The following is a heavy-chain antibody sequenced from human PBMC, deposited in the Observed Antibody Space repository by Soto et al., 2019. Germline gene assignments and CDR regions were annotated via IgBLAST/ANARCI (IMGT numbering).Heavy chain of an antibody. D-gene: IGHD3-10*01. J-gene: IGHJ5*02. V-gene: IGHV3-23*01. CDR2: ISGSGGST. Sequence: PGGSLRLSCAASGFTFSSYAMSWVRQAPGKGLEWVSAISGSGGSTYYADSVKGRFTISRDNSKNTLYLQMNSLRAEDTAVYYCAKDSVPALLWLGESGLVNWFDPWGQGTLVTVSS. CDR3: AKDSVPALLWLGESGLVNWFDP. CDR1: GFTFSSYA.